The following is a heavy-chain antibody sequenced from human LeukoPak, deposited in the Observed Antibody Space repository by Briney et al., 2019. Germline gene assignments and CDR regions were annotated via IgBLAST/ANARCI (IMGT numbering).Heavy chain of an antibody. CDR1: GGSISGSSYY. CDR3: ARCFLGFDP. J-gene: IGHJ5*02. V-gene: IGHV4-39*07. Sequence: PSETLSLTCTVSGGSISGSSYYWGWIRQPPGKGLEWIGSIYYSGSTNYNPSLKSRVTISVDTSKNQFSLKLSSVTAADTAVYYCARCFLGFDPWGQGTLVTVSS. D-gene: IGHD3-16*01. CDR2: IYYSGST.